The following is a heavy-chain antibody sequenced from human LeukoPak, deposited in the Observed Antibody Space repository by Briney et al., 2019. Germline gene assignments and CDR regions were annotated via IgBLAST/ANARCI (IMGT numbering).Heavy chain of an antibody. J-gene: IGHJ4*02. Sequence: GGSLRLSCVASGFTFSNYAMTWVRQAPGKGLELVSGIWSADDKTVYGDAVKGRFTISRDNSKNTVSLQMNSLGVEDTAVYYCARDQGDASGWFFDYWGQGARVIVSS. CDR2: IWSADDKT. CDR3: ARDQGDASGWFFDY. D-gene: IGHD6-19*01. V-gene: IGHV3-23*01. CDR1: GFTFSNYA.